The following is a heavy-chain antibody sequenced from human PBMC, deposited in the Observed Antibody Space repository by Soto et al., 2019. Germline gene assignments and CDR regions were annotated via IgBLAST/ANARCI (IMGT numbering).Heavy chain of an antibody. V-gene: IGHV4-30-4*01. CDR1: GGSISSGDYY. Sequence: QVQLQESGPGLVKPSQTLSLTCTVPGGSISSGDYYWTWIRQPPGKGLEWIRCIYYSGSANYDPSLSSRVTILVDTSKNQFSLNLSSVTAADTAVYCGARMVESGYTIDFDLWGRCTLVTVSS. CDR2: IYYSGSA. J-gene: IGHJ2*01. D-gene: IGHD3-16*02. CDR3: ARMVESGYTIDFDL.